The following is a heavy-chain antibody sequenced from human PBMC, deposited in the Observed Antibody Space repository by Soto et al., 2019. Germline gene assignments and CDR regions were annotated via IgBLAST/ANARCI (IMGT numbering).Heavy chain of an antibody. V-gene: IGHV4-39*01. CDR1: GGSISSSSYY. J-gene: IGHJ4*02. Sequence: ASETRSLTCTVSGGSISSSSYYWGWIRQPPGKGLEWIGSIYYSGSTYYNPSLKSRVTISVDTSKNQFSLKLSSVTAADTAVYYCARQGYGSGSYYNSLDYWGQGTLVT. CDR2: IYYSGST. CDR3: ARQGYGSGSYYNSLDY. D-gene: IGHD3-10*01.